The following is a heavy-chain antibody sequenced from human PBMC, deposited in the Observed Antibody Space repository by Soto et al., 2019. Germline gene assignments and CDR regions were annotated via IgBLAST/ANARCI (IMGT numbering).Heavy chain of an antibody. D-gene: IGHD6-13*01. J-gene: IGHJ5*02. CDR1: GYTFTSYT. CDR3: ARSSGWYVWFDP. CDR2: INAGNGNT. V-gene: IGHV1-3*01. Sequence: ASGKVSCKASGYTFTSYTMHWLRQAPGQRLEWMGWINAGNGNTKYSQKFQGRVTITRDTSASTAYMELSSLRSEDTAVYYCARSSGWYVWFDPWGQGTLVTVSS.